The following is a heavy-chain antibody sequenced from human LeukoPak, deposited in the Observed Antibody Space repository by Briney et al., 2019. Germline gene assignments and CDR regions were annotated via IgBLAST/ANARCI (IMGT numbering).Heavy chain of an antibody. CDR2: IYYSGST. J-gene: IGHJ5*02. CDR3: ARSQFSGNWFDP. Sequence: SETLSLTCTVSYGSISSYYWSWIRQPPGKGLEWIGYIYYSGSTNYNPSLKSRVTISVDTSKNQFSLKLTSVTAADTALYYCARSQFSGNWFDPWGQGTLVAVSS. CDR1: YGSISSYY. V-gene: IGHV4-59*01.